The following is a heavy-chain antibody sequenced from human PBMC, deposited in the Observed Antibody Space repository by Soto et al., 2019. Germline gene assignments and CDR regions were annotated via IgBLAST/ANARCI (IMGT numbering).Heavy chain of an antibody. CDR3: ARGGLAARSPFDY. CDR1: GFTVSSNY. D-gene: IGHD6-6*01. J-gene: IGHJ4*02. V-gene: IGHV3-53*04. CDR2: IYSGGST. Sequence: EVQLVESGGGLVQPGGSLRLSCAASGFTVSSNYMSWVRQAPGKGLEWVSVIYSGGSTYYAYSVKGRLTISRHNSKNTLYLQMNSLRAEDTAVYYCARGGLAARSPFDYWGQGTLVTVSS.